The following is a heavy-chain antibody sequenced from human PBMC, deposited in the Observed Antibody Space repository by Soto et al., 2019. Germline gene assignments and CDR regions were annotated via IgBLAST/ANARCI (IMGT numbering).Heavy chain of an antibody. D-gene: IGHD1-26*01. CDR2: IYYREST. Sequence: QLQLQESGPGLVKPSEPLYLIRPVSGGSISSSSYYWGWIRPPPGAGLEWIGSIYYRESTYYNPSLKRRATTSVETSKNQFSLTVSSVPDARAAVYYFARHADPKRATIPDYWGQGTLVTVSS. J-gene: IGHJ4*02. CDR3: ARHADPKRATIPDY. CDR1: GGSISSSSYY. V-gene: IGHV4-39*01.